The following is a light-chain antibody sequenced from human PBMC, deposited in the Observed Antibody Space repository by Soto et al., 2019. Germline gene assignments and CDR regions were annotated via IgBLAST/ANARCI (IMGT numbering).Light chain of an antibody. CDR2: AAS. CDR3: QQLKSYPLS. V-gene: IGKV1-9*01. CDR1: QDISY. Sequence: DIQLTQSPSFLSASVGDRVTITCRTSQDISYLAWYQQKPGKAPQLLISAASTLQSGVPSRFSGSGSGTEFTLTISSLQPEDFATYYCQQLKSYPLSFGGGTKVEI. J-gene: IGKJ4*01.